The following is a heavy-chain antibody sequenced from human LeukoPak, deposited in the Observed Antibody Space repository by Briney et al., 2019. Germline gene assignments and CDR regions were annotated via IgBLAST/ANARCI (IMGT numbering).Heavy chain of an antibody. D-gene: IGHD5-18*01. CDR2: IYHSGST. CDR1: GYSISTGYY. J-gene: IGHJ4*02. V-gene: IGHV4-38-2*02. CDR3: ARGEDTAMVYPFDY. Sequence: PSETLSLTCTVSGYSISTGYYWDRIRQPPGKGLEWIGSIYHSGSTYYNPSLKSRVTISVDTSKNQFSLKLSSVTAADTAVYYCARGEDTAMVYPFDYWGQGTLVTVSS.